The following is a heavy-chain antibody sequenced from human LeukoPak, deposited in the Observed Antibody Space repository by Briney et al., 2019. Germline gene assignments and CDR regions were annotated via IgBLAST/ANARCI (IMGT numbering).Heavy chain of an antibody. V-gene: IGHV3-7*03. J-gene: IGHJ4*02. CDR2: IKQDGSEK. CDR1: GFTFSSYW. Sequence: GGSLRLSCAASGFTFSSYWMSWVRQAPGKGLEWVASIKQDGSEKYCVDSVKGRFTISRDNANNSLYLQMNSLRAEDTAVYYCAKGRGVVYYGSGSYYNPFDYWGQGTLVTVSS. D-gene: IGHD3-10*01. CDR3: AKGRGVVYYGSGSYYNPFDY.